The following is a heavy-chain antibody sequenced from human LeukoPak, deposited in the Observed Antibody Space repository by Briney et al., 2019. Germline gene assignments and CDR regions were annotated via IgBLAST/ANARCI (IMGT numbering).Heavy chain of an antibody. CDR1: GGSISSSSYY. CDR3: ARVMVRGVIMRGYYFDY. V-gene: IGHV4-39*07. CDR2: IYYSGST. D-gene: IGHD3-10*01. Sequence: SETLSLTCTVSGGSISSSSYYWGWIRQPPGKGLEWIGRIYYSGSTYYNLSLKSRFTISVDTSKNQFSLKLSSVTAADTAVYYCARVMVRGVIMRGYYFDYWGQGTLVTVSS. J-gene: IGHJ4*02.